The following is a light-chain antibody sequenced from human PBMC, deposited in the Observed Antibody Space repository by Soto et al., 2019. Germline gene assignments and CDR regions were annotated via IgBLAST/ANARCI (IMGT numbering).Light chain of an antibody. CDR1: QSVSSSY. V-gene: IGKV3-20*01. J-gene: IGKJ4*01. Sequence: EILLTQSPGTLSLSPGERATLSCRASQSVSSSYLAWYQQKPGQAPRILIYGASSRDTGIPDRFSGGGSGTDCTLPISRLGPEDFEVYYCQQFSSYPLTFGGGTKVDIK. CDR3: QQFSSYPLT. CDR2: GAS.